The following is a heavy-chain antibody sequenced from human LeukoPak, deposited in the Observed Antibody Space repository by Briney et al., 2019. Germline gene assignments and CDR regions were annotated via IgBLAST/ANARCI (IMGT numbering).Heavy chain of an antibody. J-gene: IGHJ4*02. CDR3: AKDRLLFGELFFDY. D-gene: IGHD3-10*02. CDR1: GFTFSSYG. CDR2: ISGSGGTT. V-gene: IGHV3-23*01. Sequence: PGGSLRLSCAASGFTFSSYGMSWVRQAPGMGLEWVSAISGSGGTTYYADSVRGRFTISRDNSKNTVYLQMNSLRAEDTAVYYCAKDRLLFGELFFDYWGQGTLVTVSS.